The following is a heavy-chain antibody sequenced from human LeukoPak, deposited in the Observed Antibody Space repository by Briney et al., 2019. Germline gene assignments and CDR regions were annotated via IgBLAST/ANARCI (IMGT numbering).Heavy chain of an antibody. CDR2: INHSGST. J-gene: IGHJ1*01. D-gene: IGHD1-26*01. CDR1: GVSFSGYY. Sequence: SETLSLTCAVYGVSFSGYYWSWIRQPPGKGLEWIGEINHSGSTNYNPSLKSRVTISVDTSKNQFSLKLSSVTAADTDVYYCAWARGGWGYFQHWGQGTLVTVSS. CDR3: AWARGGWGYFQH. V-gene: IGHV4-34*01.